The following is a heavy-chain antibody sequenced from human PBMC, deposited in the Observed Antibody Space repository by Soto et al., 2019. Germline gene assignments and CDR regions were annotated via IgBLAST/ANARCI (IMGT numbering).Heavy chain of an antibody. V-gene: IGHV3-9*01. CDR1: GFTFDDYA. CDR2: INWNSGSI. D-gene: IGHD6-13*01. J-gene: IGHJ1*01. CDR3: VKDESINWYSGHFRH. Sequence: LRLSCAASGFTFDDYAMHWVRQVPGKGLEWVSGINWNSGSIGYADSVKGRFAISRDNAKNSLHLQMNSLRAEDTAFYYCVKDESINWYSGHFRHWGQGTLVTVS.